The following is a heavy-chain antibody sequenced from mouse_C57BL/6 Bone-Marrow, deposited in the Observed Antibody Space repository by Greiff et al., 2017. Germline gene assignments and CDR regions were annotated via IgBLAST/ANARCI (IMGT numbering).Heavy chain of an antibody. CDR2: IDPENGDT. CDR1: GFNIKDDY. CDR3: TKGGLNWDRFTY. V-gene: IGHV14-4*01. J-gene: IGHJ3*01. Sequence: EVQLQQSGAELVRPGASVKLSCTASGFNIKDDYMHWVKQRPEQGLEWIGWIDPENGDTEYASKFQGKATITADTSSNTAYLQLSSLTSEDTAVYYCTKGGLNWDRFTYWSKGTLVTVSA. D-gene: IGHD4-1*01.